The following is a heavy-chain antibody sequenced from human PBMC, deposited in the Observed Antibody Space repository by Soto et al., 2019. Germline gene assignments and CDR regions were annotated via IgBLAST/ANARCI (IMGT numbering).Heavy chain of an antibody. Sequence: SETLSLTCTVSGGPISSGGYYWSWIRQHPGKGLEWIGYIYYSGSTYYNPSLKSRVTISVDTSKNQFSLKLSSVTAADTAVYYCARGGTAMVTAVATFDYWGQGTLVTVSS. CDR2: IYYSGST. CDR3: ARGGTAMVTAVATFDY. V-gene: IGHV4-31*03. D-gene: IGHD5-18*01. J-gene: IGHJ4*02. CDR1: GGPISSGGYY.